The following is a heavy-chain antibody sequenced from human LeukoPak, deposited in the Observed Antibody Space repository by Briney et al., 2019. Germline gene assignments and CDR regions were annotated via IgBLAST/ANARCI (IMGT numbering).Heavy chain of an antibody. CDR1: GFNFGIYG. V-gene: IGHV3-33*01. CDR3: ARGWLPFDY. D-gene: IGHD5-12*01. J-gene: IGHJ4*02. CDR2: MWDDGTNE. Sequence: GGSLRLSCAASGFNFGIYGMHWVRQAPGKGLEWVAVMWDDGTNENYVDSVKGRFTISRDNAQNTLYLQMNSLRVEDTAVYYCARGWLPFDYWGQGTLVTVSS.